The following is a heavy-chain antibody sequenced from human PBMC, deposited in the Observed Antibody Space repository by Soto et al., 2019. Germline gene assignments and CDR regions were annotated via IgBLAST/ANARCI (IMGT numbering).Heavy chain of an antibody. CDR3: ARPPGYISDWYYFDL. J-gene: IGHJ4*02. CDR2: ISPKSGGT. D-gene: IGHD3-9*01. V-gene: IGHV1-2*02. CDR1: GYSFIDNY. Sequence: GASVKVSCKASGYSFIDNYIHWVRQAPGQGFEWMGRISPKSGGTNYAQKFEGRVTMTWDTSLNTAYMGLSSLISDDTAVYYCARPPGYISDWYYFDLWGQGTLVTVSS.